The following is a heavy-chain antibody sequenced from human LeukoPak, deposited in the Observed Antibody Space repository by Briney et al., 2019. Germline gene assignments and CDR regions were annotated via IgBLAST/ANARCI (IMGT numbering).Heavy chain of an antibody. D-gene: IGHD1-26*01. Sequence: GGSLRLSCAASGFTVSRKYMSWVRQAPGKGLEWVAVIYTDGSTYYAESVKGRFTISRDNSKNTLYLQMNSLRAEDTAVYYCAKDLSGSDLPEYFQHWGQGTLVTVSS. V-gene: IGHV3-53*01. CDR1: GFTVSRKY. CDR2: IYTDGST. CDR3: AKDLSGSDLPEYFQH. J-gene: IGHJ1*01.